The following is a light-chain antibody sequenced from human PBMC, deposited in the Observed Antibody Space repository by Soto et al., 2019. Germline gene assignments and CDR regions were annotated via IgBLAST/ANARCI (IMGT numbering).Light chain of an antibody. CDR1: QGVSSY. J-gene: IGKJ5*01. Sequence: EIVLTQPPATLSLSPGERATLSCRASQGVSSYLAWYQQKPGQAPRLLIYDASNRATGIPARFSGSGPGTDFTLTISSLEPEDFAVYYCQQRSNWAITFGQGTRLEIK. CDR3: QQRSNWAIT. CDR2: DAS. V-gene: IGKV3D-11*01.